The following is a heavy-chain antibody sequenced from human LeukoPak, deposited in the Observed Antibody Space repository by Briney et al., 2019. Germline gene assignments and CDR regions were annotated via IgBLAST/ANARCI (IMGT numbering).Heavy chain of an antibody. V-gene: IGHV3-23*01. CDR3: AKPGRYSSSWYLFDY. Sequence: PGGSLRLSCAASGFTFSSYAMSWVRQAPGKGLEWVSAISGSGGSTYYADSVKGRFTISRDNFKNTLYLQMNSLRAEDTAVYYCAKPGRYSSSWYLFDYWGQGTLVTVSS. J-gene: IGHJ4*02. CDR1: GFTFSSYA. CDR2: ISGSGGST. D-gene: IGHD6-13*01.